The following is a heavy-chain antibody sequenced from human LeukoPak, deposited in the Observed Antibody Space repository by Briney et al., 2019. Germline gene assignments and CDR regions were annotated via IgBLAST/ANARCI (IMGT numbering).Heavy chain of an antibody. CDR3: ARGLYDSGDYHYGIRAYYFDT. CDR2: INHRGRS. Sequence: SETLSLTCAASGASFSSDYWTWIRQPPGKGLGWIAEINHRGRSNYNPSLKSRVAISVDTSKNQLSLNLSSVTAADTARYYCARGLYDSGDYHYGIRAYYFDTWGQGTLVTVSS. V-gene: IGHV4-34*01. J-gene: IGHJ4*02. CDR1: GASFSSDY. D-gene: IGHD3-22*01.